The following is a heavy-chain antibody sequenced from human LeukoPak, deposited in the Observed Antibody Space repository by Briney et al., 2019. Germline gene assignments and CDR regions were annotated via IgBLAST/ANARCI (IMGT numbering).Heavy chain of an antibody. J-gene: IGHJ4*02. CDR3: ARRYYYDSSGYYYASFDY. D-gene: IGHD3-22*01. CDR2: IYPGDSDT. CDR1: GYSFTSYW. Sequence: GESLKISCKGSGYSFTSYWIGWVRQMPGKGLEWMGIIYPGDSDTRYSPSFQGQVTISADKSISTAYLQWSSLKASDTAMYYCARRYYYDSSGYYYASFDYWGQGTLVTVSP. V-gene: IGHV5-51*01.